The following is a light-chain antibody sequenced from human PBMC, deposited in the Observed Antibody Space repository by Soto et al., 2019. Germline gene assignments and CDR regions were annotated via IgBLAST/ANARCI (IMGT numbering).Light chain of an antibody. CDR2: GVS. Sequence: QSALTQPASVSGSPGQSITISCSGTRSDIGSYNYVAWYQQFPGKTPKILIYGVSNRPSGVSSRFSGSKSGNTASLTISGLQAEDEADYYCISYTGSSTSYVFGSGTQLPVL. CDR1: RSDIGSYNY. V-gene: IGLV2-14*01. J-gene: IGLJ1*01. CDR3: ISYTGSSTSYV.